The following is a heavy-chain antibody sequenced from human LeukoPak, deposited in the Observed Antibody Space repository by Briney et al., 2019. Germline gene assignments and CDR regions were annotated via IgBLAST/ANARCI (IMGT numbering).Heavy chain of an antibody. D-gene: IGHD2-15*01. V-gene: IGHV3-21*01. J-gene: IGHJ2*01. Sequence: GGSLRLSCAASGFTFSSYSMNWVRQAPGKGLEWVSSISSSSSYIYYADSVKGRFTISRDNAKNSLYLQVNSLRAEDTAVYYCARDPTLGYCSGGSCYSFGLFDLWGRGTLVTVSS. CDR2: ISSSSSYI. CDR3: ARDPTLGYCSGGSCYSFGLFDL. CDR1: GFTFSSYS.